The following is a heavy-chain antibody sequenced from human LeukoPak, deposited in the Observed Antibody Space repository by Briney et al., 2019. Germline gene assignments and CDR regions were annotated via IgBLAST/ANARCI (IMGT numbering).Heavy chain of an antibody. CDR2: INQDGRDI. CDR1: RFTFSEYW. V-gene: IGHV3-7*01. D-gene: IGHD6-19*01. CDR3: AKIRYGTGWYYDY. Sequence: GGSLRLSCAASRFTFSEYWMSWVRQAPGKGLEWVANINQDGRDIYYVDSVKGRFTISRDNAKNSLYLQMNSLRADDTAVYYCAKIRYGTGWYYDYWGQGTLVTVSS. J-gene: IGHJ4*02.